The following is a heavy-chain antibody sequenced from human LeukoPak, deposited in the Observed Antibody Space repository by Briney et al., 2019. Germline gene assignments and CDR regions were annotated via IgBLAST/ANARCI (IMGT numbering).Heavy chain of an antibody. V-gene: IGHV4-59*08. CDR1: GGSINSYY. CDR3: ARHLAARLGGARFSDY. J-gene: IGHJ4*02. CDR2: IDDSGNT. Sequence: SSETLPLTCIVSGGSINSYYWSWIRQPPGKGLEWIAYIDDSGNTNYNPSLKSRVTISVDTSRNEFFLKVNYVTAADTAVYYCARHLAARLGGARFSDYWGQGTLVTVSS. D-gene: IGHD2-21*01.